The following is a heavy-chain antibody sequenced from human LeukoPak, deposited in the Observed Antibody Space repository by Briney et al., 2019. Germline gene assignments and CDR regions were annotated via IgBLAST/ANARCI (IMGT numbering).Heavy chain of an antibody. J-gene: IGHJ4*02. D-gene: IGHD3-16*02. CDR2: ISWNSGSI. CDR1: GFTFDDYA. Sequence: GGSLRLSCAASGFTFDDYAMHCVRQAPGKGLEWVSGISWNSGSIGYADSVKGRFTISRDNAKNSLYLQMNSLRAEDMALYYCAKDWGLRLGQLSLTLFDYWGQGTLVTVSS. CDR3: AKDWGLRLGQLSLTLFDY. V-gene: IGHV3-9*03.